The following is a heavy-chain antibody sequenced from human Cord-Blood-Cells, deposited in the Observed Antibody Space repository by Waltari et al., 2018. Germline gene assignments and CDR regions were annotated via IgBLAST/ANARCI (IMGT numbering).Heavy chain of an antibody. CDR3: ARGERDGWFREQRFDY. CDR1: GGTFSSYA. CDR2: IIPIFGTA. J-gene: IGHJ4*02. D-gene: IGHD3-10*01. Sequence: VQLVQSGAEVKKPGSAVKVSCKASGGTFSSYAISWVRPATVQGLEWMGGIIPIFGTANYAQKFQGRVTITADESTSTAYRELSSLRSEDTAVYYCARGERDGWFREQRFDYWGQGTLVTVSS. V-gene: IGHV1-69*01.